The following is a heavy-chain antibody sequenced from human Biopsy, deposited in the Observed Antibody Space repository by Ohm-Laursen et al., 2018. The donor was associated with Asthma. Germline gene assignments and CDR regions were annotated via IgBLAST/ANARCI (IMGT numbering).Heavy chain of an antibody. V-gene: IGHV3-53*01. J-gene: IGHJ3*02. CDR3: VRAYGGSFFSGSFDI. D-gene: IGHD4-23*01. Sequence: SLRLSCAASGFAVSRDHMFWVRQAPGKGLEWVSVIYSGGTSHTADSVRGRFTISRDYSKNTLYLQMHSLRAEDTAVYYCVRAYGGSFFSGSFDIWGQGTMVTVSS. CDR2: IYSGGTS. CDR1: GFAVSRDH.